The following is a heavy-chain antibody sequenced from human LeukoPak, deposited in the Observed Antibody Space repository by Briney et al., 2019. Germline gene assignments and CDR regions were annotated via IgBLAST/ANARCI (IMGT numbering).Heavy chain of an antibody. CDR2: IRYDGSNK. CDR1: GFTFSSYG. CDR3: ARGRRDCSGDCYVAFDI. D-gene: IGHD2-21*02. V-gene: IGHV3-30*02. Sequence: GGSLRLSCAASGFTFSSYGMHWVRQAPGKGLEWVAFIRYDGSNKYYADSVKGRFTISRDNSKNTLFLQMNSLRAEDTAVYYCARGRRDCSGDCYVAFDIWGQGTMVTVSS. J-gene: IGHJ3*02.